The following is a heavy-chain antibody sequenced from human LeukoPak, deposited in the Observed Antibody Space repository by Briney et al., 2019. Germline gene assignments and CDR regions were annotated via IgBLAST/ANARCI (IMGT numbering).Heavy chain of an antibody. J-gene: IGHJ5*02. D-gene: IGHD2-2*01. V-gene: IGHV4-59*01. CDR3: ARARLGGIVVVPAGSEGRYWFGP. CDR2: IHYSGNT. CDR1: GGSISSYH. Sequence: SETLSLTCTVSGGSISSYHWSWIRQPPGKGLEWIGYIHYSGNTNYNPSLRSRVTISVDTSKNQFSLRLSSVTAADTAVYYRARARLGGIVVVPAGSEGRYWFGPWGQGTLVTVSS.